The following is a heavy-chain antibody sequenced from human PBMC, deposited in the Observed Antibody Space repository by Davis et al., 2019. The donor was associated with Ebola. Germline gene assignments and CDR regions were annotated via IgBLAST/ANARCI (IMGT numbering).Heavy chain of an antibody. D-gene: IGHD5-24*01. CDR3: AREKEMATISVYYYYYYGMDV. V-gene: IGHV3-33*01. CDR2: IWYDGSNK. CDR1: GFTFSSYG. Sequence: SLKISCAASGFTFSSYGMHWVRQAPGKGLEWVAVIWYDGSNKYYADSVKGRFTISRDNSKNTLYLQMNSLRAEDTAVYYCAREKEMATISVYYYYYYGMDVWGQGTTVTVSS. J-gene: IGHJ6*02.